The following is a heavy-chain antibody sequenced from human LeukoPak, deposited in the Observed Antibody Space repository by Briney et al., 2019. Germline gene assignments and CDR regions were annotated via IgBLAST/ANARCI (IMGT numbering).Heavy chain of an antibody. CDR3: ARSLKRYYYDSSGFDY. D-gene: IGHD3-22*01. CDR1: GYIFTSYY. Sequence: ASVKLSCKASGYIFTSYYLHWVRQAPGQGLEWMGLINPSGGSTSYAQKFQGRITMSRDMSTSIVYMELSSLRSEDTAVYYCARSLKRYYYDSSGFDYWGQGTLVTVSS. J-gene: IGHJ4*02. CDR2: INPSGGST. V-gene: IGHV1-46*01.